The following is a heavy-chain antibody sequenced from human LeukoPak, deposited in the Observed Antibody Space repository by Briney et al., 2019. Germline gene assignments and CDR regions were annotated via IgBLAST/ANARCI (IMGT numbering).Heavy chain of an antibody. CDR2: ISSSGSTI. J-gene: IGHJ4*02. Sequence: PGGSLRLSCAASGFTFRSYEMNWVRQATGKGLEGVSSISSSGSTIYYADSVKGRFTISRDNAKNSLYLQMNSLRAEDTAVYYCAREAKVGGALQYWGQGTLVTVSS. V-gene: IGHV3-48*03. CDR1: GFTFRSYE. CDR3: AREAKVGGALQY. D-gene: IGHD1-26*01.